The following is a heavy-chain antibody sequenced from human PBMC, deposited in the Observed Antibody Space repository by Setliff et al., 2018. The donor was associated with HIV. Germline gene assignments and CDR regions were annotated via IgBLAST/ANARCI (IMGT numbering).Heavy chain of an antibody. D-gene: IGHD3-22*01. J-gene: IGHJ4*02. CDR3: TTYSSVYYHSDC. V-gene: IGHV3-15*06. Sequence: PSETLSLTCAVSGDSVTSRNWWSWVRQAPGKGLEWVGRIKSKSDGGAVHYAAPVKGRFTISRDDSQDTLYLEMNSLTNEDTAMYYCTTYSSVYYHSDCWGQGTLVTVSS. CDR2: IKSKSDGGAV. CDR1: GDSVTSRNW.